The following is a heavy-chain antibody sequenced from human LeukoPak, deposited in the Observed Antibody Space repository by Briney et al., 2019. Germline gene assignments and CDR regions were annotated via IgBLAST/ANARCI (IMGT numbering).Heavy chain of an antibody. CDR3: AREACSSTSCPCDY. D-gene: IGHD2-2*01. CDR2: ISSSSSYI. J-gene: IGHJ4*02. V-gene: IGHV3-21*01. Sequence: GGSLRLSCAASGFTFSSYSMNWVRQAPGKGLEWVSSISSSSSYIYYADSVKGRFTISRDNAKNSLYLQMNSLRAEDTAVYYCAREACSSTSCPCDYWGQGTLVTVSS. CDR1: GFTFSSYS.